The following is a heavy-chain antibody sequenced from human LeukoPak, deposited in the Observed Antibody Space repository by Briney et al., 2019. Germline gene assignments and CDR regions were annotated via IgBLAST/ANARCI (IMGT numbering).Heavy chain of an antibody. D-gene: IGHD4-17*01. J-gene: IGHJ4*02. CDR3: ARRSVTTDFDY. CDR2: IYWNDDK. Sequence: ESGPTLVKPTQTLTLTCTFSGFSLSTSGVGVGWIRQPPGKALEWLALIYWNDDKRHSPSLKSRLTITKDTSKNQVVLTMTNMDSVDTATYYCARRSVTTDFDYWGQGTLVTVSS. V-gene: IGHV2-5*01. CDR1: GFSLSTSGVG.